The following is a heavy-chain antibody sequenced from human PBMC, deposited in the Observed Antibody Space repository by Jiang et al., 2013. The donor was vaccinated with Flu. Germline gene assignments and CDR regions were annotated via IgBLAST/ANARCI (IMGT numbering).Heavy chain of an antibody. CDR3: AGGLDQGYFDY. J-gene: IGHJ4*02. CDR1: GYSISSGYY. D-gene: IGHD2-2*01. Sequence: YGSGLVKPSETLSLTCTVSGYSISSGYYWGWIRQPPGKGLEWIGSIYHSGSTYYNPSLKSRVTISVDTSKNQFSLKLSSVTAADTAVYYCAGGLDQGYFDYWGQGTLVTVSS. CDR2: IYHSGST. V-gene: IGHV4-38-2*02.